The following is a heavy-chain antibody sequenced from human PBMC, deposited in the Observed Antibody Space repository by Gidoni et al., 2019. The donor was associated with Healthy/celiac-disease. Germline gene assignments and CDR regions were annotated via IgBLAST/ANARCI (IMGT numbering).Heavy chain of an antibody. J-gene: IGHJ6*03. CDR3: ARDRGATRGYYYYYMDV. CDR2: IIPIFGTA. Sequence: QVQLVQSGAEVKKPGSSVKVSCKASGGTFSSYPISRGRQAPGQGLEWMGGIIPIFGTANYAQKFQGRVTITADKSTSTAYMELSSLRSEDTDVYYCARDRGATRGYYYYYMDVWGKGTTVTVSS. CDR1: GGTFSSYP. D-gene: IGHD1-26*01. V-gene: IGHV1-69*06.